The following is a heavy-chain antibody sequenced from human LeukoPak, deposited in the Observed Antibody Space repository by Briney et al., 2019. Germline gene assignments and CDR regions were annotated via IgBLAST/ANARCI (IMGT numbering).Heavy chain of an antibody. D-gene: IGHD2-2*01. Sequence: PGGSLRLSCAASGFTFNNYAMTWVRQAPGKGLEWVLAISGSGSNTYYADSVKGRFTIPRDNSKNTLYLQMNSRRAEDTALYYCTKGCSTISCYSSDYWGQGTLVTVSS. J-gene: IGHJ4*02. V-gene: IGHV3-23*01. CDR3: TKGCSTISCYSSDY. CDR2: ISGSGSNT. CDR1: GFTFNNYA.